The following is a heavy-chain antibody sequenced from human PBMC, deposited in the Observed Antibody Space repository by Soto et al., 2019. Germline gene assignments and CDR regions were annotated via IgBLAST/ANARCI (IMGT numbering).Heavy chain of an antibody. V-gene: IGHV4-31*03. D-gene: IGHD3-10*01. J-gene: IGHJ6*02. CDR2: IYYSGCT. CDR1: GGSISSGGYY. CDR3: ALQGFGPLHGLVDF. Sequence: SETLSLTCTVSGGSISSGGYYWSWIRQHPGQGLEWIGYIYYSGCTYYNPSLKSRVTISVDTSKNQFSLNLSSVTAADTALYYCALQGFGPLHGLVDFWGQGTSVTVSS.